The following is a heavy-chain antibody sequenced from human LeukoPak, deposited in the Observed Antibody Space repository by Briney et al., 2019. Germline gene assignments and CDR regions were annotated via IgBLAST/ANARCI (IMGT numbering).Heavy chain of an antibody. CDR3: ARDLVEMAGQNAFDI. Sequence: SETLSLTCTVSGGSLSSSSYYWGWIRQPPGKGLEWIGSIYYSGSTYYNPSLKSRVTISVDTSKNQFSLKLSSVTAADTAVYYCARDLVEMAGQNAFDIWGQGTMVTVSS. D-gene: IGHD5-24*01. CDR1: GGSLSSSSYY. CDR2: IYYSGST. V-gene: IGHV4-39*07. J-gene: IGHJ3*02.